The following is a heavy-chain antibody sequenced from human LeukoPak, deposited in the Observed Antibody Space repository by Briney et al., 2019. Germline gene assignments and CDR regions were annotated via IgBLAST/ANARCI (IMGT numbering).Heavy chain of an antibody. D-gene: IGHD6-13*01. CDR1: GFTFSSYA. J-gene: IGHJ5*02. V-gene: IGHV3-23*01. CDR2: ISGSGGNI. CDR3: ARVGSSISRHWFDP. Sequence: GGSLRFSCTASGFTFSSYAMTWVRQAPGKGLEWVSGISGSGGNIDYADSVKGRFTIDRDNSKNTLHLQMNSLRAEDTAVYYCARVGSSISRHWFDPWGQGTLVTVSS.